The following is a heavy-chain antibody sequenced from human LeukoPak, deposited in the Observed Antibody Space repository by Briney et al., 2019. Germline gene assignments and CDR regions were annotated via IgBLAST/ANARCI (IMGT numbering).Heavy chain of an antibody. CDR2: IDYSGST. J-gene: IGHJ4*02. D-gene: IGHD4-23*01. CDR1: GGSISSSSYY. Sequence: SETLSLTCTVSGGSISSSSYYWGWIRQPPGKGLEWIGSIDYSGSTYYNPSLKSRVTISVDRSKNQFSLRLSSVTAADTAVYYCARGPLPPVVTPPPPPDYWGQGTLVSVSS. CDR3: ARGPLPPVVTPPPPPDY. V-gene: IGHV4-39*07.